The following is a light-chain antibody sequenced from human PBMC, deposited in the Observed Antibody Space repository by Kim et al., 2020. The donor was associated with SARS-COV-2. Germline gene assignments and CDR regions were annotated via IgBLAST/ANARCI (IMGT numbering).Light chain of an antibody. CDR3: QAWDSSTRYV. V-gene: IGLV3-1*01. Sequence: SYELTKPPSVSVSSGQTASITCSGDKLGDQYASWYQQKPGQSPVVVIYQDTKRPSGIPERFSGSNSGNTATLTISGTQAIDEADYYCQAWDSSTRYVFGTGTKVTVL. CDR1: KLGDQY. J-gene: IGLJ1*01. CDR2: QDT.